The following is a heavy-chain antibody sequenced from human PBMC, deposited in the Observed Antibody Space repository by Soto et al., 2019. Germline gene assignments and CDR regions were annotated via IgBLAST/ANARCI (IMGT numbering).Heavy chain of an antibody. V-gene: IGHV1-69*13. D-gene: IGHD1-7*01. CDR3: ARDQGTGTTSYYYYCMDL. CDR1: GGTFSSYA. CDR2: IVPIFGTA. J-gene: IGHJ6*02. Sequence: SVKVSCKASGGTFSSYAISWVRQAPGQGLEWMGGIVPIFGTANYAQKFQGRVTITADESTSTAYMELSSLRSEDTAVYYCARDQGTGTTSYYYYCMDLWGQGXTVTVYS.